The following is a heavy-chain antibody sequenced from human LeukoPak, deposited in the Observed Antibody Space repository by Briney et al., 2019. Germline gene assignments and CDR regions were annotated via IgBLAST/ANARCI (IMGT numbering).Heavy chain of an antibody. Sequence: GASVKVSCKASGYTFTSYYMHWVRQAPGQGLEWMGIINPSGGSTSYAQKFQGRVTMTRDTSTSTVYMELSSLRSEDTAVYYCAIAPYGSGSYWSVRQYYFDYWGQGTLVTVSS. D-gene: IGHD3-10*01. CDR3: AIAPYGSGSYWSVRQYYFDY. CDR2: INPSGGST. J-gene: IGHJ4*02. CDR1: GYTFTSYY. V-gene: IGHV1-46*01.